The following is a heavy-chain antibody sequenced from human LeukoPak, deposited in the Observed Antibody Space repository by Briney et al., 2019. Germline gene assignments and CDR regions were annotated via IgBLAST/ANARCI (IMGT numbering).Heavy chain of an antibody. CDR2: IYYSGST. CDR1: GGSISSYY. Sequence: SETLSLTCTVSGGSISSYYWSWIRQPPGKGLEWIGYIYYSGSTNYNPSLKSRVTISVDTSKNQFSLKLSSVTAADTAVYYCARDPNSKYSAFDIWGQGTMVTVSS. V-gene: IGHV4-59*01. J-gene: IGHJ3*02. CDR3: ARDPNSKYSAFDI. D-gene: IGHD4-11*01.